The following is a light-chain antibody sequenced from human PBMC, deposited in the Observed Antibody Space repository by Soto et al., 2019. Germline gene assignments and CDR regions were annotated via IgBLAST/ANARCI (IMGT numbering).Light chain of an antibody. V-gene: IGKV1-5*03. CDR2: EAS. Sequence: EIQMTQSPSTLSLSVGDRVTITCRASQSISSCLAWYQQKPGKAPHIMIYEASSFESGVPSRISSSGSGTEFTLISSRLQADDFATYYCQQYNSLWTFGQGTKVEIK. CDR1: QSISSC. CDR3: QQYNSLWT. J-gene: IGKJ1*01.